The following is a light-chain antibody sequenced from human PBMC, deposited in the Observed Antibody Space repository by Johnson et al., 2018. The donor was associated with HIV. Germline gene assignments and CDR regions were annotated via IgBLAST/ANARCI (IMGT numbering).Light chain of an antibody. CDR2: ENN. Sequence: QSVLTQPPSVSAAPGQKVTISCSGSSSNIGNNYVSWYQQLPGTAPKLLIYENNKRPSGIPDRFSTSTSGTSATLGIPGPQTGDDADYYCGSWDNSLGVFVFGTGTKVTVL. CDR3: GSWDNSLGVFV. V-gene: IGLV1-51*02. CDR1: SSNIGNNY. J-gene: IGLJ1*01.